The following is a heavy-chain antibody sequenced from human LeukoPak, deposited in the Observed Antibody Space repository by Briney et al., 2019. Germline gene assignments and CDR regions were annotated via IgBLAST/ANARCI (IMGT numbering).Heavy chain of an antibody. D-gene: IGHD2-2*01. J-gene: IGHJ6*03. Sequence: GGSLRLSCAASGFTFSHYGMHWVRQAPGRGLEWLAFIGFVGTNKYYADSVQGRFSISRDNSKNTLFVQMNSLRIEDTAVYFCAKGSIPAAVTYYMDVWGEGTTVTVSS. CDR3: AKGSIPAAVTYYMDV. CDR2: IGFVGTNK. CDR1: GFTFSHYG. V-gene: IGHV3-30*02.